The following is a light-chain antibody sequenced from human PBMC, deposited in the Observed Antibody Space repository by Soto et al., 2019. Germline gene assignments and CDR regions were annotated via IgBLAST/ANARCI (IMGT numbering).Light chain of an antibody. J-gene: IGKJ3*01. CDR2: GAS. V-gene: IGKV3-20*01. CDR1: QNVDTTY. Sequence: IVLTQSPGTLSLSPGERATLSCRASQNVDTTYLAWYQFKPGQSPRIIIFGASGRATGIPDRFSGSGSGTHFTLPIRRLEPQDFGGYYCEQYGSLAWTVGPAPTVDI. CDR3: EQYGSLAWT.